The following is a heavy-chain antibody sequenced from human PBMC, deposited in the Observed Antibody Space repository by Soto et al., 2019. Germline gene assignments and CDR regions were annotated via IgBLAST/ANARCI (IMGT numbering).Heavy chain of an antibody. D-gene: IGHD1-26*01. CDR3: ARAPRSMGAGAGGGY. J-gene: IGHJ4*02. CDR2: IIPMLGIV. Sequence: QVQLVQSGTAVKKPGSSVKVSCQASGRTFSNSTVNWVRQAPGQGLEWMGRIIPMLGIVHYAQKFQDRVTITADKSTTTAYRELSSLRSDDSAIYYCARAPRSMGAGAGGGYWGQGTGVTVSS. V-gene: IGHV1-69*04. CDR1: GRTFSNST.